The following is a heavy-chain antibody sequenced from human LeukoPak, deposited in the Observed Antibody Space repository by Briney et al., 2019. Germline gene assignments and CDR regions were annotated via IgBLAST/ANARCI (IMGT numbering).Heavy chain of an antibody. V-gene: IGHV4-59*01. Sequence: PSETLSLTCTVSGGSISSDYWNWLRQSPGRGLEWIGYIHYSGSTNYNPSLKSRVTVSVDTSKNQFSLKLSSVTAADTAVYYCARVGTFGGVTVFHYWGQGTLVTVSS. D-gene: IGHD3-16*02. CDR1: GGSISSDY. J-gene: IGHJ4*02. CDR3: ARVGTFGGVTVFHY. CDR2: IHYSGST.